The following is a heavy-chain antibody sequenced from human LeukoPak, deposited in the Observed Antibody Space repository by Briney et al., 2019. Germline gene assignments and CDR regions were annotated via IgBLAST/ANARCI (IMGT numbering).Heavy chain of an antibody. Sequence: GGSLRLSCAVPGFTFSSEAMGWVRQLPGGGLEWVSTISPAGGTTYYAESMKGRFTISRDNSKSTLYLQMNSLRVEDTAVYYCTKVRSGSSSWALRVFDYWGQGALVTVSS. D-gene: IGHD6-13*01. CDR3: TKVRSGSSSWALRVFDY. J-gene: IGHJ4*02. CDR2: ISPAGGTT. V-gene: IGHV3-23*01. CDR1: GFTFSSEA.